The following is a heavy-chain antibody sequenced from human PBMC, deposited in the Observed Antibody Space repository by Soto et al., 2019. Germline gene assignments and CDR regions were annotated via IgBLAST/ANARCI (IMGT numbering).Heavy chain of an antibody. Sequence: PSETLSLTCTFSCGSVSSGSYYWSWIRQPPGKGLEWIGYIYYSGSTNYNPSLKSRVTISVDTSKNQFSLKLSSVTAADTAVYYCARVYGDLDYWGQGTLVTVSS. CDR2: IYYSGST. J-gene: IGHJ4*02. CDR1: CGSVSSGSYY. V-gene: IGHV4-61*01. D-gene: IGHD4-17*01. CDR3: ARVYGDLDY.